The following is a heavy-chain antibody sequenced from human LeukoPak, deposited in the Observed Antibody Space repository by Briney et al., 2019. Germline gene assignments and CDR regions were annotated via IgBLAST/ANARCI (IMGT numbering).Heavy chain of an antibody. Sequence: ASVKLSCKASGYTFSNYNIHWVRQALGQGLEWMGIVNPSGDSTNYAQNFQGRVTMTGDTSTSTVYMELSSLRSEDTAVYYCARVRDGYNDAYDIWGQGTMVTVPS. D-gene: IGHD5-24*01. CDR1: GYTFSNYN. CDR2: VNPSGDST. V-gene: IGHV1-46*01. J-gene: IGHJ3*02. CDR3: ARVRDGYNDAYDI.